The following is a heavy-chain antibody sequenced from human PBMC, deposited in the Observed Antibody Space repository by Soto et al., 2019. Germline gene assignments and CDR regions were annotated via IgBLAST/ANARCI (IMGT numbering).Heavy chain of an antibody. J-gene: IGHJ5*02. CDR1: GGAIGGYY. CDR2: VSYSGST. V-gene: IGHV4-59*08. Sequence: SETLSLTCSLSGGAIGGYYWSWIRQPPGKALEWIGYVSYSGSTDSHPSLTSRVSISIDTSKTQFSLKMISVTAADTAVYYCARHGSDSGWFFFDPWGQGALVTVSS. D-gene: IGHD6-19*01. CDR3: ARHGSDSGWFFFDP.